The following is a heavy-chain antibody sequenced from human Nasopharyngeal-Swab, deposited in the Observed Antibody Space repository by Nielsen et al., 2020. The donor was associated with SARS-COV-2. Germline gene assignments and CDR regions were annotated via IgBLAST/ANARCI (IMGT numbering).Heavy chain of an antibody. Sequence: GESLKISCAASGFTFSSYSMNWVRQAPGKGLEWVSSISSSSSYIYYADSVKGRFTISRDNAKNSLYLQMNSLRAEDTAVYYCARGREGKDYYGMDVWGQGTTVTVSS. J-gene: IGHJ6*02. CDR3: ARGREGKDYYGMDV. CDR1: GFTFSSYS. V-gene: IGHV3-21*01. CDR2: ISSSSSYI.